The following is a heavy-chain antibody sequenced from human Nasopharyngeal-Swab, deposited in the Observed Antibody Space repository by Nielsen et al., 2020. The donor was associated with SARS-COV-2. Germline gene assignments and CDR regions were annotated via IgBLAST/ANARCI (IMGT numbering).Heavy chain of an antibody. CDR2: INSDGSST. CDR3: VRGPAGNSFGLFDY. Sequence: GGSLRLSCAASGFTFRNYWMHWVRQDPGKGLMWVSRINSDGSSTSYADSVKGRFTVSRDNAGNTLYLQLNSLRDEDTAMYFCVRGPAGNSFGLFDYWGQGTLVTVSS. CDR1: GFTFRNYW. J-gene: IGHJ4*02. D-gene: IGHD3-3*01. V-gene: IGHV3-74*01.